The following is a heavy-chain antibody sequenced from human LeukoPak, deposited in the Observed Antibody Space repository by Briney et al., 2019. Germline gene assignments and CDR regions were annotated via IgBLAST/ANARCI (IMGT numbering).Heavy chain of an antibody. D-gene: IGHD3-10*01. J-gene: IGHJ6*02. CDR3: AKDGYYGSGMNYGMDV. Sequence: GRSLRLSCAASGFTLDDYAMHWVRQAPGKGLEWVSGISWNSGSIGYADSVKGRFTISRDNAKNSLYLQMDSLRAEDTALYYCAKDGYYGSGMNYGMDVWGQGTTVTVSS. V-gene: IGHV3-9*01. CDR2: ISWNSGSI. CDR1: GFTLDDYA.